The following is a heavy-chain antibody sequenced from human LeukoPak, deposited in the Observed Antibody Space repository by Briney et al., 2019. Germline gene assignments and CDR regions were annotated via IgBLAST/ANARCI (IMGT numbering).Heavy chain of an antibody. Sequence: SETLSLTCTVSGGSILSTIYYWAWIRQPPGKGLEWIGSIHYSGPTYYNPSLKSRVTISIDTSKSQFSLKLTSVTAADTAVYYCARDGPVKWGQGTLVTVSS. V-gene: IGHV4-39*07. CDR2: IHYSGPT. D-gene: IGHD3-22*01. CDR3: ARDGPVK. J-gene: IGHJ4*02. CDR1: GGSILSTIYY.